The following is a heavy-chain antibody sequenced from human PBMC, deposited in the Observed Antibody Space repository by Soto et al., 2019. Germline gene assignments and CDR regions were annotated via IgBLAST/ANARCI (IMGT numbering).Heavy chain of an antibody. CDR2: IYHSGDP. CDR1: AGPVSSGSYY. D-gene: IGHD6-13*01. V-gene: IGHV4-61*01. J-gene: IGHJ4*02. CDR3: ARAPYSASRECDY. Sequence: QVQLQEAGPGLVKPAETLSLTCTVSAGPVSSGSYYLSWIRQPPGEVLEWIGHIYHSGDPNYNPPQKRRVTISVGPSRNHVPLRLSSVTAADTAAYFCARAPYSASRECDYCGQGTLVPVSS.